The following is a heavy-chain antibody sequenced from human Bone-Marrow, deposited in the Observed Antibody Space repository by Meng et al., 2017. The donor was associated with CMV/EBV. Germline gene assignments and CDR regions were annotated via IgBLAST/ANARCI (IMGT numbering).Heavy chain of an antibody. D-gene: IGHD5-12*01. CDR3: ARAVYSGYDVTFDY. Sequence: VHLQRSGPGLVKASQTPSLTCAISGDSVSSNSAAWNWIRQSPSRGLEWLGRTYYRSKWYNDYAVSVKSRITINPDTSKNQFSLQLNSVTPEDTAVYYCARAVYSGYDVTFDYWGQGTLVTVSS. CDR1: GDSVSSNSAA. V-gene: IGHV6-1*01. J-gene: IGHJ4*02. CDR2: TYYRSKWYN.